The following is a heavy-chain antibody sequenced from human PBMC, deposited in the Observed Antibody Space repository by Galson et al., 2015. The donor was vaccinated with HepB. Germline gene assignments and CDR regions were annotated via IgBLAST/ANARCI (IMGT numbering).Heavy chain of an antibody. CDR1: GFTFGDYL. D-gene: IGHD3-10*01. J-gene: IGHJ4*02. V-gene: IGHV3-49*03. CDR3: TREKDIWFGESFPFY. CDR2: IRGKAYRGTT. Sequence: SLRLSCAASGFTFGDYLMSWIRQAPGKGPEWVGLIRGKAYRGTTDYDASVRGRFTISRDDAKGIAYLQMNSLKTEDTGVYFCTREKDIWFGESFPFYWGQGTVVTVSS.